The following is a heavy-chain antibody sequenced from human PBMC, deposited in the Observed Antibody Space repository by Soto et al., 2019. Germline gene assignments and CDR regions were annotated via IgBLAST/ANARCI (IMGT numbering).Heavy chain of an antibody. V-gene: IGHV3-21*01. CDR3: ARDHSITIFGVVQNWFDP. Sequence: EVQLVESGGGLVKPGGSLRLSCAASGFTFSSYSMNWVRQAPGKGLEWVSSISSSSSYIYYADSVKGRFTISRDNAKNSLYLQINSLRAEDTAVYYCARDHSITIFGVVQNWFDPWGQGTLVTVSS. D-gene: IGHD3-3*01. CDR1: GFTFSSYS. J-gene: IGHJ5*02. CDR2: ISSSSSYI.